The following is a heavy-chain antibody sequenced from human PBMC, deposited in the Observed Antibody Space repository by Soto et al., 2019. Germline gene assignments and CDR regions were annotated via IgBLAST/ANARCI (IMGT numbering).Heavy chain of an antibody. CDR1: GFTFDEYA. V-gene: IGHV3-9*01. Sequence: AGGSLRLSCAASGFTFDEYAMHWVRQAPGKGLEWVSGICCNRSSIPYADAVKGRFTVSRDNARNTLYLQMNGLRAEDTAVYYCAMLEVAGNIPEHFIGYWGQGTLVTVSS. J-gene: IGHJ4*02. CDR2: ICCNRSSI. CDR3: AMLEVAGNIPEHFIGY. D-gene: IGHD6-19*01.